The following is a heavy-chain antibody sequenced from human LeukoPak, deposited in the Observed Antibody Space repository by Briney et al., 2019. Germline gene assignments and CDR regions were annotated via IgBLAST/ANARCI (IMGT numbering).Heavy chain of an antibody. CDR1: GFTFSNYY. CDR2: ISSSGSTM. D-gene: IGHD5-18*01. J-gene: IGHJ4*02. CDR3: AKERDTAMVTIDY. Sequence: PGGSLRLSCAASGFTFSNYYMSWIRQAPGKGLEWVSYISSSGSTMYYADSVKGRFTISRDNAKNSLYLQMNSLRAEDTAVYYCAKERDTAMVTIDYWGQGTLVTVSS. V-gene: IGHV3-11*04.